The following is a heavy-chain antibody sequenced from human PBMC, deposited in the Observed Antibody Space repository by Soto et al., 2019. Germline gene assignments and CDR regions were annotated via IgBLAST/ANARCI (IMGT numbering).Heavy chain of an antibody. D-gene: IGHD3-22*01. Sequence: SETLSLTCTVSGGSISRGAYYWSWIRQHPGKGLEWIGYIYYTGTTYYLPSLESRVTISLNTSKNEFSLRLTSVTAADTAVYYCARLGGYYQALDSWGQGTLVTVSS. J-gene: IGHJ4*02. CDR2: IYYTGTT. CDR3: ARLGGYYQALDS. CDR1: GGSISRGAYY. V-gene: IGHV4-31*03.